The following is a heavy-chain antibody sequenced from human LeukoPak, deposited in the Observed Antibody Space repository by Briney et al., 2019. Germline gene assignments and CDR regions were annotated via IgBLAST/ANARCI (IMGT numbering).Heavy chain of an antibody. D-gene: IGHD1-26*01. CDR1: GYTFIGYY. CDR3: ARDSPIVGTFYAFDI. Sequence: RVASVKVSCKASGYTFIGYYLHWVRQAPGQGPEWMGHINPNSGGADYAQKFQGSVTMTRDTSMSTVYMELSRLRSDDTAVYYCARDSPIVGTFYAFDIWGQGAMVTVSP. V-gene: IGHV1-2*06. J-gene: IGHJ3*02. CDR2: INPNSGGA.